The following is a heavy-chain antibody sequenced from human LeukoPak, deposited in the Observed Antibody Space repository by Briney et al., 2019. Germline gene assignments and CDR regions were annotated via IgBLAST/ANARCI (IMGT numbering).Heavy chain of an antibody. D-gene: IGHD5-18*01. CDR2: INPNSGKP. Sequence: ASVKVSCKASGYTDIYWLRQATGQGPEWMGWINPNSGKPDYAQRFQGRVTMTRDTSINTAYMELSRPTSEDTAVYYCAGKKGRSYGYGFAYWGQGTLVTVSS. J-gene: IGHJ4*02. V-gene: IGHV1-8*01. CDR3: AGKKGRSYGYGFAY. CDR1: GYTD.